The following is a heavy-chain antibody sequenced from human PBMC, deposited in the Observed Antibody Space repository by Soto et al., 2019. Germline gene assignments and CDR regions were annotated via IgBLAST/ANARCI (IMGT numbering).Heavy chain of an antibody. V-gene: IGHV1-18*01. D-gene: IGHD6-19*01. J-gene: IGHJ6*02. CDR3: ARIRVAVAGYPTATTDYGMDV. CDR2: ISAYNGNT. Sequence: ASVKVSCKASGYTFTSYGISWVRQAPGQGLEWMGWISAYNGNTNYAQKLQGRVTMTTDTSTSTACMELRSLRSDDTAVYYCARIRVAVAGYPTATTDYGMDVWGQGTTVTVS. CDR1: GYTFTSYG.